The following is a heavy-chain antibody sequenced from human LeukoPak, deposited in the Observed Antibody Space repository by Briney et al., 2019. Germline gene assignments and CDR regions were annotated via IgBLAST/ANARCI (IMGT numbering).Heavy chain of an antibody. V-gene: IGHV3-30*03. Sequence: GGSLRLSCAASGFSFRTYGMHWVRQAPGKGLEWVAVILYDGSNQYYRDSVKGRFTVSRDNSRNTLYLQMNSLKVEDTAVYFCARDFRDYRDYVAYFDSWGQGTLVTVSS. D-gene: IGHD4-17*01. CDR1: GFSFRTYG. CDR3: ARDFRDYRDYVAYFDS. J-gene: IGHJ4*02. CDR2: ILYDGSNQ.